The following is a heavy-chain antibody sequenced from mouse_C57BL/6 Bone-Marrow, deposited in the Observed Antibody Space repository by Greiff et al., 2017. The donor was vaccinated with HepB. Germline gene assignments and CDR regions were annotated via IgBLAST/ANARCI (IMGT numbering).Heavy chain of an antibody. D-gene: IGHD2-14*01. Sequence: DVKLVESGGGLVQSGRSLRLSCATSGFTFSDFYMEWVRQAPGKGLEWIAASRNKANDYTTEYSASVKGRFIVSRDTSQSILYLQMNALRAEDTAIYYCARDGIGYGEDYAMDYWGQGTSVTVSS. J-gene: IGHJ4*01. CDR1: GFTFSDFY. CDR2: SRNKANDYTT. V-gene: IGHV7-1*01. CDR3: ARDGIGYGEDYAMDY.